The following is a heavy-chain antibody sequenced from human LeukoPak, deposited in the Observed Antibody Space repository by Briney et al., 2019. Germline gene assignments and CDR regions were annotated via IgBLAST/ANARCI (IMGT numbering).Heavy chain of an antibody. Sequence: VASVKVSCKASGYTFTSYGISWVRQAPGQGLEWMGWISAYNGNTNYPQKLQGRVTMTTDTSTSTAYMELRSLRSDDTAVYYCARDIPMVRGVILFDYWGQGTLVTVSS. J-gene: IGHJ4*02. CDR1: GYTFTSYG. D-gene: IGHD3-10*01. CDR2: ISAYNGNT. V-gene: IGHV1-18*01. CDR3: ARDIPMVRGVILFDY.